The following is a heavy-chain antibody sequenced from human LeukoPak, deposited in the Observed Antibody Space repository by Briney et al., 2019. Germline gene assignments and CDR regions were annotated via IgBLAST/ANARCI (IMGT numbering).Heavy chain of an antibody. CDR1: GGSISSGGYY. CDR2: IYYSGST. J-gene: IGHJ4*02. D-gene: IGHD4/OR15-4a*01. CDR3: ARDTSANSDYFDY. V-gene: IGHV4-31*03. Sequence: PSQTLSLTCTVSGGSISSGGYYWSWIRQHPGKGLEWIGYIYYSGSTYYNPSLKSRVTISVDTSKNQFSLKLSSVTAADTAVYYCARDTSANSDYFDYWGQGTLVTVSS.